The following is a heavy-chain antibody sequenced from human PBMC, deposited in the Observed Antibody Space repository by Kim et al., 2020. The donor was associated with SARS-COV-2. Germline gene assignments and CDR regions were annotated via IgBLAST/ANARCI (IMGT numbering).Heavy chain of an antibody. J-gene: IGHJ4*02. Sequence: SETLSLTCTVSGGSISSGGYYWSWIRQHPGKGLEWIGYIYYSGITYYNPSLKSRVTISVDTSKNQFSLKLSSVTAADTAVYYCAVLLLCNLGGFDYWGQGTLVTVSS. V-gene: IGHV4-31*03. CDR2: IYYSGIT. D-gene: IGHD3-10*01. CDR3: AVLLLCNLGGFDY. CDR1: GGSISSGGYY.